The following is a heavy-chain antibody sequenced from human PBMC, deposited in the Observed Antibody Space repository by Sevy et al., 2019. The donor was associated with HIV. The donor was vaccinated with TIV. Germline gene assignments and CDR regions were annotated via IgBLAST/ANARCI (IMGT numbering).Heavy chain of an antibody. V-gene: IGHV3-53*01. Sequence: GGSLRLSCAASLFTVSSSYMTWVRQPPGKGLEWVSVIYSGGSTYYADSVKGRFTISRDNSKNTLYLQMNNLRADDTAVYYCARGRGVFGAVAINWFDPWGQGALVTVSS. D-gene: IGHD3-3*01. CDR2: IYSGGST. CDR1: LFTVSSSY. CDR3: ARGRGVFGAVAINWFDP. J-gene: IGHJ5*02.